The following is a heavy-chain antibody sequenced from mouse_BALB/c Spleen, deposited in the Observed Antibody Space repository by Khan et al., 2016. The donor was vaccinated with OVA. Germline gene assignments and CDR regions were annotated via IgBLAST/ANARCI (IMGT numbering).Heavy chain of an antibody. D-gene: IGHD4-1*01. CDR3: ARTGYYYFDY. CDR1: GFTFSGFG. J-gene: IGHJ2*01. CDR2: ISSDSSTI. Sequence: EVELVESGGGLVQPGGSRKLSCAASGFTFSGFGMHWVRQAPEKGLEWVAFISSDSSTIYYADTVKGRFTISRDNPKKTLFLQLTSLMSEDTALYFCARTGYYYFDYRVQGPTLTVSS. V-gene: IGHV5-17*02.